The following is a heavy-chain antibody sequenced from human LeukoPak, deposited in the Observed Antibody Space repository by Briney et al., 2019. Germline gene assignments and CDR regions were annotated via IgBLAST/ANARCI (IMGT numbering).Heavy chain of an antibody. CDR2: ISSGSNYI. D-gene: IGHD6-6*01. Sequence: PGGSLRLSCAASGFTFSSYSMVWVRQAPGKELEWVSSISSGSNYIYYADSVKGRFTISRDNARTSLYLQMNSLRAEDTAVYYCARDKAQDSVYYGMDVWGQGTTATVSS. CDR3: ARDKAQDSVYYGMDV. J-gene: IGHJ6*02. V-gene: IGHV3-21*06. CDR1: GFTFSSYS.